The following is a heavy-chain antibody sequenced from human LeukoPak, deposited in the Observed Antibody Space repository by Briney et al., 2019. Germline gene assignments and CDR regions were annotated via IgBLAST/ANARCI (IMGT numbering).Heavy chain of an antibody. Sequence: GGSLRLSCAASGVTFSSYWMSWVRQAPGKGLEWVANIKQDGSEKHYVDSVKGRFTISRDNAKNSLCLQMNSLRAEDTAVYYCARDLGAVAGTVNWFDPWGQGTLVTVSS. J-gene: IGHJ5*02. CDR2: IKQDGSEK. V-gene: IGHV3-7*05. CDR3: ARDLGAVAGTVNWFDP. CDR1: GVTFSSYW. D-gene: IGHD6-19*01.